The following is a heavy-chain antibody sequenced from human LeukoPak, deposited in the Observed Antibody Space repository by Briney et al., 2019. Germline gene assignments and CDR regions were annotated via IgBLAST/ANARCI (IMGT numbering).Heavy chain of an antibody. V-gene: IGHV3-49*04. CDR3: TRDRGARVVGSTNDY. CDR1: GFTFGDYA. J-gene: IGHJ4*02. CDR2: IRSKAYGRTT. D-gene: IGHD2-15*01. Sequence: GGSLRLSCTASGFTFGDYAMSWVRQAPGKGLEWVGFIRSKAYGRTTEYAASVKGRFTISRDDSKSIAYLQMNSLKTEDTAVYYCTRDRGARVVGSTNDYWGQGTLVTVSS.